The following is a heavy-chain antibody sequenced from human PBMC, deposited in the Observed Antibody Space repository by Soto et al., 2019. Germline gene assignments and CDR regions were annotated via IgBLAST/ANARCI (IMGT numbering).Heavy chain of an antibody. CDR1: GGSFSGYY. CDR2: INHSGST. J-gene: IGHJ6*02. Sequence: SETLSLTCAVYGGSFSGYYWSWIRQPPGKGLEWIEEINHSGSTNYNPSLKSRVTISVDTSKNQFSLKLSSVTAADTAVYYCARGGYYYYYGMDVWGQGTTVTVSS. CDR3: ARGGYYYYYGMDV. V-gene: IGHV4-34*01.